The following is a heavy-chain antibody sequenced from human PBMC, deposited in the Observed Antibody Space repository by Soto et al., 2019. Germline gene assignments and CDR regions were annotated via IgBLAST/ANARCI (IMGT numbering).Heavy chain of an antibody. CDR1: VGSFSGYD. J-gene: IGHJ6*02. CDR2: INRSGSA. D-gene: IGHD3-10*01. CDR3: ARAGRSTVYGMDV. V-gene: IGHV4-34*01. Sequence: SDTLSLTCAVYVGSFSGYDWSWLRQPPGNGLGWSGEINRSGSANYNPSLKSRVTISVDTSKNQFSLNLRSVTAADTAVYYCARAGRSTVYGMDVCAPGTTVT.